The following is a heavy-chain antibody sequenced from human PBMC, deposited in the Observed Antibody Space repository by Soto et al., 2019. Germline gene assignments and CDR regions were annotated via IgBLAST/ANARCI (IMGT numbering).Heavy chain of an antibody. V-gene: IGHV3-23*01. Sequence: GGSLRLSCAASGFTFSSYAMSWVRQAPGKGLEWVSAISGSGGSTYYADSVKGRFTISRDNSKNTLYLQMNSLRAEDTAVYYRASLAYYDFWSGYPFYFDYWGQGTLVTVSS. CDR1: GFTFSSYA. CDR2: ISGSGGST. J-gene: IGHJ4*02. D-gene: IGHD3-3*01. CDR3: ASLAYYDFWSGYPFYFDY.